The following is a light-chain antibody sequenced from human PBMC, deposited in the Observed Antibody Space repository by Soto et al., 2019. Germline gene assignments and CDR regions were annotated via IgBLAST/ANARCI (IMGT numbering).Light chain of an antibody. CDR3: QHYDGSPRT. Sequence: ETVLTQSPGTVSLSPGERATLSCRTSQSVNSNYLAWYQQKPGQAPRLLIYGVFNRATVTPDRFSGSGSGTDFTLTISGLEPEDSAVYYCQHYDGSPRTFGQGTKLEIK. J-gene: IGKJ2*01. CDR1: QSVNSNY. V-gene: IGKV3-20*01. CDR2: GVF.